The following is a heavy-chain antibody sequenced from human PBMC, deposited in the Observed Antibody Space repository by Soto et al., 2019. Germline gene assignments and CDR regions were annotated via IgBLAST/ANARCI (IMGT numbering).Heavy chain of an antibody. CDR1: GGTISSRGSMSARSFY. CDR2: ISYSDGS. V-gene: IGHV4-39*01. D-gene: IGHD2-8*01. J-gene: IGHJ4*02. Sequence: PSGTLSLTCTVSGGTISSRGSMSARSFYWGWMRQPPGKGLEWIASISYSDGSFYNSSLKSRLTISVDTSKNQFSLSLRSVTAADTAVYYCASHRTFWPFDYWGQGTVVTVSS. CDR3: ASHRTFWPFDY.